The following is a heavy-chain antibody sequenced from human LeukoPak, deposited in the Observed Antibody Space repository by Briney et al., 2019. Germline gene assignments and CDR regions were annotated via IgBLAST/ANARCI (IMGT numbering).Heavy chain of an antibody. CDR3: ARVGTSGYYRT. Sequence: GGSLRLSCAASGFTFSSYDMHWVRHATGKGLEWVSAIGTAGDTYYPGSVKGRFTISRENAKNSLYLQMNSLRAGDTAVYYCARVGTSGYYRTWGQGTLVTVSS. CDR1: GFTFSSYD. V-gene: IGHV3-13*01. J-gene: IGHJ4*02. CDR2: IGTAGDT. D-gene: IGHD3-22*01.